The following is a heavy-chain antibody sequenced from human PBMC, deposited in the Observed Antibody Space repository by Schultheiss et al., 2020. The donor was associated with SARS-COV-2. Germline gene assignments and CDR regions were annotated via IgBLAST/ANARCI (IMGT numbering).Heavy chain of an antibody. V-gene: IGHV3-21*01. D-gene: IGHD5-18*01. CDR2: ISSSSYI. Sequence: GGSLRLSCAASGFTFSSYSMNWVRQAPGKGLEWVSSISSSSYIYYADSVKGRFTISRDNAKNSLYLQMNSLRAEDTAVYYCASDPRGYSYGGYWGQGTLVTVSS. CDR3: ASDPRGYSYGGY. J-gene: IGHJ4*02. CDR1: GFTFSSYS.